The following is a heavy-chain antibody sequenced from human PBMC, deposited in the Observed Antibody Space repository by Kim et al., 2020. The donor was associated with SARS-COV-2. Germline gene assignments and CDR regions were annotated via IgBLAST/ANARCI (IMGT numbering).Heavy chain of an antibody. CDR3: ARSRGQWLGTRDY. D-gene: IGHD6-19*01. V-gene: IGHV5-51*01. Sequence: YSPSCQGQVTISADKSLSTAYLQWSSLKASDTAMYYCARSRGQWLGTRDYWGQGTLVTVSS. J-gene: IGHJ4*02.